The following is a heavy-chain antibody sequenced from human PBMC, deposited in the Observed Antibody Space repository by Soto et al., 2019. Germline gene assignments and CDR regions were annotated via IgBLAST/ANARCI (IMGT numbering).Heavy chain of an antibody. D-gene: IGHD3-10*02. Sequence: GGSLRLSCAASGLSVSDKYMSWVRQAPGKGLEWVSLTYTGGNSYFADFVKGRFIVSRDISKNTLFLHMNSLAAEDTAVFFCAREGYAYVLAFWGRGSLVTVSS. CDR1: GLSVSDKY. CDR3: AREGYAYVLAF. V-gene: IGHV3-53*01. J-gene: IGHJ1*01. CDR2: TYTGGNS.